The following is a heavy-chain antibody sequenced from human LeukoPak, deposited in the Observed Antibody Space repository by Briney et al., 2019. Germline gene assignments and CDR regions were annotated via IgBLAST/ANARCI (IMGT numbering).Heavy chain of an antibody. J-gene: IGHJ4*02. CDR2: IREHGGEQ. D-gene: IGHD2/OR15-2a*01. CDR1: GFTFSNYW. Sequence: GGSLRLSCAVSGFTFSNYWMSWVRQAPGKGLEWVANIREHGGEQYYVDSVKGRFTISRDNPKNSVYLQMDSLRGEDTAVYYCAREGTTVWYSPDCCGQGTLVTVSS. CDR3: AREGTTVWYSPDC. V-gene: IGHV3-7*01.